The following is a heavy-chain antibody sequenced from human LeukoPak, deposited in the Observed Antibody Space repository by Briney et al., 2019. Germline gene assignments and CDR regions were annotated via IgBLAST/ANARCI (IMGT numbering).Heavy chain of an antibody. Sequence: GGSLRLSCAASGFTFDDYAMHWVRQAPGKGLEWVSGISWNSGSIGYADSVKGRFTISRDNAKNSLYPQMNSLRAEDTALYYCAKATSYMVRGVINTDYYFDYWGQGTLVTVSS. CDR1: GFTFDDYA. V-gene: IGHV3-9*01. CDR3: AKATSYMVRGVINTDYYFDY. CDR2: ISWNSGSI. D-gene: IGHD3-10*01. J-gene: IGHJ4*02.